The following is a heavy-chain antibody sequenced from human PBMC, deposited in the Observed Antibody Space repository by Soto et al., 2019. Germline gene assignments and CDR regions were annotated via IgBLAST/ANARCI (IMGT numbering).Heavy chain of an antibody. D-gene: IGHD3-3*01. CDR3: AKDSPLRFLEWLKNYYYGMDV. J-gene: IGHJ6*02. V-gene: IGHV3-30*18. CDR2: ISYDGSNK. CDR1: GFTLSSYG. Sequence: VGSLILSFAASGFTLSSYGMHWVRQAPGKGMEWGAVISYDGSNKYYADSVKGRFTIARDNSKNTLYLQMNSLRAEDTAVYYCAKDSPLRFLEWLKNYYYGMDVWGQGTTVTVSS.